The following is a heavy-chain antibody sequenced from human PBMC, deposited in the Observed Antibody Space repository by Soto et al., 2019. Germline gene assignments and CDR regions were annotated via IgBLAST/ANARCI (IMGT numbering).Heavy chain of an antibody. CDR3: AKDFHPYYSYGMDV. CDR2: ISDGGGST. V-gene: IGHV3-23*01. J-gene: IGHJ6*02. CDR1: GFTFSTYA. Sequence: EVQLLESGGGLVQPGGSLRLSCAASGFTFSTYAMTWVRQAPGKGLEWVSGISDGGGSTYYADSVKGRFTISRGNSKNTLYLHMNSLRPEDTAVYYCAKDFHPYYSYGMDVWGQGTTVTVSS.